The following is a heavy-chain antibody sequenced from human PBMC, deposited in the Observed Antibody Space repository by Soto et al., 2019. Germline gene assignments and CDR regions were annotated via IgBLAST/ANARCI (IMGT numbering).Heavy chain of an antibody. V-gene: IGHV3-30*18. CDR3: AKDLLRQRFNYYGMDV. Sequence: PGGSLRLSCAASGFTFSSYGMHWVRQAPGRGLEWVAVISYDGSNKYYADSVKGRFTISRDNSKNTLYLQMNSLRAEDTAVYYCAKDLLRQRFNYYGMDVWGQGTTVTVSS. J-gene: IGHJ6*02. CDR2: ISYDGSNK. D-gene: IGHD4-17*01. CDR1: GFTFSSYG.